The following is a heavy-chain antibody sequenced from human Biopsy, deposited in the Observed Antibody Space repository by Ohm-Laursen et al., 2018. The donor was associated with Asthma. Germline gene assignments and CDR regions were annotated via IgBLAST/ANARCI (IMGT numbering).Heavy chain of an antibody. CDR3: ARAYGGSFFSGAFDI. Sequence: SLRLSCAASGFAVSRDYMFWVRQAPGKGLEWVSVIYSGGTSHTADSVRGRFTISRDYSKNTLSLQMNSLRAEDTAVYYCARAYGGSFFSGAFDIWGQGTMVTVSS. D-gene: IGHD4-23*01. CDR2: IYSGGTS. V-gene: IGHV3-53*01. CDR1: GFAVSRDY. J-gene: IGHJ3*02.